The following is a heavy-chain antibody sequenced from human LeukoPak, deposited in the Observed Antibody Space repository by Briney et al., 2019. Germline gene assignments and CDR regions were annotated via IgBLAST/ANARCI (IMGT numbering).Heavy chain of an antibody. J-gene: IGHJ4*02. CDR2: INHSGST. Sequence: SETLSLTCAVYGGSFSGYYWSWIRQPPGKGLEWIGEINHSGSTNYNPSLKSRVSISVDTSKNQFSLKLSSVTAADTAVYYCARGWVRPARLDYWGQGTLVTVSS. CDR1: GGSFSGYY. D-gene: IGHD5-12*01. CDR3: ARGWVRPARLDY. V-gene: IGHV4-34*01.